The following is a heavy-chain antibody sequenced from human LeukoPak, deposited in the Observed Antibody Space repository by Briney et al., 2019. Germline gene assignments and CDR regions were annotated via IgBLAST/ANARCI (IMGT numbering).Heavy chain of an antibody. D-gene: IGHD5-18*01. V-gene: IGHV1-3*01. Sequence: ASVKVSCKASGYTFTSYAMHWVRQAPGQRLEWMGWINAGNGNTKYSQKFQGRVTITRDTSASTAYMELSSLRSEDTAVYYCARAADRGYSYGWSSDYWGQGTLVTVSS. CDR1: GYTFTSYA. J-gene: IGHJ4*02. CDR2: INAGNGNT. CDR3: ARAADRGYSYGWSSDY.